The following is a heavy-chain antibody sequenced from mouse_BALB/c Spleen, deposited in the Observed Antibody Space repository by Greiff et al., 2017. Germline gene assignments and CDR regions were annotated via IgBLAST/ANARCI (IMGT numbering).Heavy chain of an antibody. J-gene: IGHJ2*01. V-gene: IGHV5-6*02. CDR2: ISSGGSYT. CDR3: ARQGQVRRGGYFDY. CDR1: GFTFSSYG. D-gene: IGHD2-14*01. Sequence: EVMLVESGGDLVKPGGSLKLSCAASGFTFSSYGMSWVRQTPDKRLEWVATISSGGSYTYYPDSVKGRFTISRDNAKNTLYLQMSSLKSEDTAMYYCARQGQVRRGGYFDYWGQGTTLTLSS.